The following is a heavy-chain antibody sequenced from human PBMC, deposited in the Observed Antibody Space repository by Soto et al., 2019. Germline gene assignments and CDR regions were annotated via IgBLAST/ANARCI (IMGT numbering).Heavy chain of an antibody. CDR1: GGSFSDHY. V-gene: IGHV4-34*01. J-gene: IGHJ4*02. Sequence: SETLSLTCAVYGGSFSDHYWSWIRQTPGKGLEWIGEINHSGSTNYNPSFKSRVTISVDTSKNQFSLKLSSVTAADTAVYYCARNLLYSGYGIYFDYWGQGTLVTVSS. CDR2: INHSGST. CDR3: ARNLLYSGYGIYFDY. D-gene: IGHD5-12*01.